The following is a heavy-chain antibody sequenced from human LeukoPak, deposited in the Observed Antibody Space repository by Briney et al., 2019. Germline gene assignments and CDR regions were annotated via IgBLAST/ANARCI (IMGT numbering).Heavy chain of an antibody. Sequence: SETLSLTCTVSGGSISSSSYYWGWIRQPPGKGLEWIGSIYYSGSTYYNPSLKSRVTISVDTSKNQFSLKLSSVTAADTAVYYCAAITIFYYGMDVWGQGTTVTVSS. J-gene: IGHJ6*02. CDR1: GGSISSSSYY. CDR2: IYYSGST. D-gene: IGHD3-9*01. CDR3: AAITIFYYGMDV. V-gene: IGHV4-39*01.